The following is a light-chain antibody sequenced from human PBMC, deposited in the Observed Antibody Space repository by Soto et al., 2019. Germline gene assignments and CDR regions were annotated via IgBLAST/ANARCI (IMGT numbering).Light chain of an antibody. Sequence: EIVMTQSPATLSVSPGERATLSFRASQSVSSNLAWYQQKPGQAPRLLIYGASTRATGIPARFNGSGSGTEFTLTISRLPSEDFAIYYCLQYNNWPPITFGQGTRLEIK. CDR2: GAS. CDR3: LQYNNWPPIT. V-gene: IGKV3-15*01. CDR1: QSVSSN. J-gene: IGKJ5*01.